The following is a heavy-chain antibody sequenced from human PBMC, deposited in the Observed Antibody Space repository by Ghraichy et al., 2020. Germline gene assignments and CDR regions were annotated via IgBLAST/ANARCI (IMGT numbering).Heavy chain of an antibody. Sequence: ASVKVSCMASGFMFSSYGLSWVRQAPGQGLEWMGWISANNGHTNYAEKFQHRVTMTTDMSTSTAYMELRSLRSDDTAVYYCARPIAVSGHFFDFWGQGTLVAVSS. CDR2: ISANNGHT. D-gene: IGHD6-19*01. CDR1: GFMFSSYG. CDR3: ARPIAVSGHFFDF. V-gene: IGHV1-18*01. J-gene: IGHJ4*02.